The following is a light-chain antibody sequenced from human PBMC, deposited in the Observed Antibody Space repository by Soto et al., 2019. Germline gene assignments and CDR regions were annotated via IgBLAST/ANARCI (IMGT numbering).Light chain of an antibody. J-gene: IGLJ2*01. CDR3: AAWDDSLNGHVV. Sequence: QSVLTQPPSASGTPGQRVTISCSGSSSNIGSNTVNWYQQLPGTAPKLLIYSNNQLHSGVSDRFSGSKSGTSASLAISGLQSEDEDDYYCAAWDDSLNGHVVFGGGTKVTVL. CDR1: SSNIGSNT. V-gene: IGLV1-44*01. CDR2: SNN.